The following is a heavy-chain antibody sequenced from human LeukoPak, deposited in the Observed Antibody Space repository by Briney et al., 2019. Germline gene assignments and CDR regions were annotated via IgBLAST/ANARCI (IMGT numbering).Heavy chain of an antibody. CDR2: IIPIFGTA. CDR1: GYTFASYD. J-gene: IGHJ3*02. D-gene: IGHD4-23*01. Sequence: SVKVSCKASGYTFASYDINWVRQAPGQGLEWMGGIIPIFGTANYAQKFQGRVTITTDESTSTAYMELSSLRSEDTAVYYCARDTTDYGGNSDAFDIWGQGTMVTVSS. V-gene: IGHV1-69*05. CDR3: ARDTTDYGGNSDAFDI.